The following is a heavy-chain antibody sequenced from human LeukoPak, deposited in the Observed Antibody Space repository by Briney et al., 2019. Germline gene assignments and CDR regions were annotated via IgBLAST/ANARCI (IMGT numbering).Heavy chain of an antibody. CDR1: GFTFSSYW. CDR2: IKQDGSEK. J-gene: IGHJ4*02. CDR3: ARGSIAVAEDY. Sequence: GGSLILSCAASGFTFSSYWMSWVRQAPGKGLEWVANIKQDGSEKYYVDSVKGRFTISRDNAKNSLYLQMNSLRAKDTAVYYCARGSIAVAEDYWGQGTLVTVSS. D-gene: IGHD6-19*01. V-gene: IGHV3-7*01.